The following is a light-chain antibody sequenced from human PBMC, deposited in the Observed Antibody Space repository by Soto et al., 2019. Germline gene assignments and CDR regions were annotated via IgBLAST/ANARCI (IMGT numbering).Light chain of an antibody. V-gene: IGKV3-15*01. CDR3: QQYNNWPLT. CDR1: QSVYSN. CDR2: DAS. J-gene: IGKJ4*01. Sequence: EIVMTQSPVTLSVSPGEGVTLSCRASQSVYSNLAWYQQKPGQAPRLLIYDASARATDIPARFSGSGSGTDFTLTVSRLQSEDFAVYYCQQYNNWPLTGGGGTKVEIK.